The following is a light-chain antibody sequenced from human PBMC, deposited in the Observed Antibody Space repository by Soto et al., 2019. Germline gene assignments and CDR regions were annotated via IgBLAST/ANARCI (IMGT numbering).Light chain of an antibody. CDR2: AAS. CDR1: QSVNRY. J-gene: IGKJ1*01. Sequence: DIQLTQSPSSLSASVGDRVTITCRTSQSVNRYLNWYQEQPGKAPKLLIYAASILQSGVPSRFSGSGSGTDFTLAISSLQPEDFTTYYCQQSYGIPQTFGPGTKVDIK. V-gene: IGKV1-39*01. CDR3: QQSYGIPQT.